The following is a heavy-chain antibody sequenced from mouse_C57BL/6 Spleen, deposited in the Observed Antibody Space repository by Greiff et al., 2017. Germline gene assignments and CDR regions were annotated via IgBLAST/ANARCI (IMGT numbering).Heavy chain of an antibody. Sequence: EVMLVESGGGLVKPGGSLKLSCAASGFTFSDYGMHWVRQAPEKGLEWVAYISSGSSTIHYADTVKGRFTISRDNAKNTLFLQMTSLRSEDTAMYYCARDYGSSYWYFDVWGTGTTVTVSS. J-gene: IGHJ1*03. CDR1: GFTFSDYG. CDR2: ISSGSSTI. CDR3: ARDYGSSYWYFDV. V-gene: IGHV5-17*01. D-gene: IGHD1-1*01.